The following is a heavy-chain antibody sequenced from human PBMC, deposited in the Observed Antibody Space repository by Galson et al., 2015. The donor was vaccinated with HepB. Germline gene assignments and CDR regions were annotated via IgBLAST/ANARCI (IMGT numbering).Heavy chain of an antibody. Sequence: SLRLSCAASGFTFSGSAMHWVRQASGKGLEWVGRIRSKANSYATAYAASVKGRFTISRDDSKNTAYLQMNSLKTEDTAVYYCTRHLPDIDYWGQGTLVTVSS. V-gene: IGHV3-73*01. CDR3: TRHLPDIDY. CDR2: IRSKANSYAT. D-gene: IGHD3-9*01. J-gene: IGHJ4*02. CDR1: GFTFSGSA.